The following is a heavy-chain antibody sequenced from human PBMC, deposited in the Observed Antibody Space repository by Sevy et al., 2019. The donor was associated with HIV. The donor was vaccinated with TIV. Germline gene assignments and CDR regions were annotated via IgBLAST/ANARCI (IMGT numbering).Heavy chain of an antibody. Sequence: SETLSLSCNVSGGSISTYYWNWIRRPPGKGLEWIGYSDYSGNTNGNPSFKSRVTISVDTSKNQFSLKLTFVTAADTALYYCARGMEGLPLKYWGQGALVTVSS. V-gene: IGHV4-59*01. CDR1: GGSISTYY. J-gene: IGHJ4*02. CDR3: ARGMEGLPLKY. CDR2: SDYSGNT. D-gene: IGHD2-8*01.